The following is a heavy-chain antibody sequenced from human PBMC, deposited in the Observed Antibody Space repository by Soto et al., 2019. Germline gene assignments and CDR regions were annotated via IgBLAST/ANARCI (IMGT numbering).Heavy chain of an antibody. J-gene: IGHJ3*01. CDR3: ARAAVAFDAFDL. D-gene: IGHD2-15*01. V-gene: IGHV6-1*01. CDR2: TYLRSKWYN. Sequence: QLQQSGPGLVKPSQTLSLTCGISGDSVSSNSATWNWIRQSPSRGLEWLGRTYLRSKWYNEYAVSVKSRIAISTDTSKNLSSLQLSSVTPEDTAVYFWARAAVAFDAFDLWGQGTLVTVSS. CDR1: GDSVSSNSAT.